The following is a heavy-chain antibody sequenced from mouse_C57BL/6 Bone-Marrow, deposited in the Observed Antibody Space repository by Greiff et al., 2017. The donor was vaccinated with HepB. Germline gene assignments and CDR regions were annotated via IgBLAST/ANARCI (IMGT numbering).Heavy chain of an antibody. CDR2: IRNKANNHAT. V-gene: IGHV6-6*01. Sequence: EVKLVESGGGLVQPGGSMKLSCAASGFTFSDAWMDWVRQSPEKGLEWVAEIRNKANNHATYYAESVKGRFTISRDDSKSSVYLQMNSLRAEDTGIYYCTRLYGSSYEWYFDVWGTGTTVTVSS. CDR1: GFTFSDAW. J-gene: IGHJ1*03. D-gene: IGHD1-1*01. CDR3: TRLYGSSYEWYFDV.